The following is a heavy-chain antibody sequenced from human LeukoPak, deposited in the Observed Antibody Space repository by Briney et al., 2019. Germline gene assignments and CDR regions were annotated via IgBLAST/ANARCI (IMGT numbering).Heavy chain of an antibody. V-gene: IGHV4-34*01. J-gene: IGHJ1*01. CDR2: INHSGST. D-gene: IGHD1-26*01. CDR1: GGSFSGYY. CDR3: ARGGWEQSAEYFQH. Sequence: SETLSLTCAVYGGSFSGYYWSWIRQPPGKGLEWIGEINHSGSTNYNPSLKSRVTISVDTSKNQFSLKLSSVTAADTAVYYCARGGWEQSAEYFQHWGQGTPVTVSS.